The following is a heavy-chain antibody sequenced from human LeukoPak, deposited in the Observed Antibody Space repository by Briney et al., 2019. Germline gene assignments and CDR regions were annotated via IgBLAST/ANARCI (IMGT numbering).Heavy chain of an antibody. Sequence: SETLSLTCSVSGGSISSSNYYWGWIRQPPGEGLEWIGSIYYSGSTYYNPSLKSRVTISVDTSKNQFSLKLSSVTAADTAVYYCARQGAAAGDFDYWGQGTLVTVSS. CDR2: IYYSGST. J-gene: IGHJ4*02. CDR1: GGSISSSNYY. CDR3: ARQGAAAGDFDY. D-gene: IGHD6-13*01. V-gene: IGHV4-39*01.